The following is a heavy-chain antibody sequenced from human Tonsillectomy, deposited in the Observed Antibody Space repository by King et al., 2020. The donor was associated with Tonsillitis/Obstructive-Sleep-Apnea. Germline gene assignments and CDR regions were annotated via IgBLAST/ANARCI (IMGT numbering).Heavy chain of an antibody. D-gene: IGHD5-12*01. Sequence: VQLQQWGAGLLKPSETLSLTCAIYCGSFSGYYWSLIRQPPGNGLEWIVEINHSGSTNYNPSLKSRVTISVDTSKNQFSLELSSVTAADTAVYYCASGPSIVATGFDYWGQGTLVTVSS. CDR2: INHSGST. CDR3: ASGPSIVATGFDY. CDR1: CGSFSGYY. V-gene: IGHV4-34*01. J-gene: IGHJ4*02.